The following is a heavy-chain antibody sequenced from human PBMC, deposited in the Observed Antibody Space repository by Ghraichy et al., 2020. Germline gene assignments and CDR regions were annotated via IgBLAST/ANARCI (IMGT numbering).Heavy chain of an antibody. CDR3: ARGMEAGLWFGSDH. D-gene: IGHD3-10*01. CDR2: IYSGGST. Sequence: GGSLRLSCAASGFTVSSNYMSWVRQAPGKGLEWVSVIYSGGSTYYADSVKGRFTISRDNSKNTLYLQMNSLRAEDTAVYYCARGMEAGLWFGSDHWGQGTLVTVSS. V-gene: IGHV3-66*01. CDR1: GFTVSSNY. J-gene: IGHJ5*02.